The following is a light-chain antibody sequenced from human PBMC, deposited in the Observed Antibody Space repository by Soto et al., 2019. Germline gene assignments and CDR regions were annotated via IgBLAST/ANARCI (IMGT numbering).Light chain of an antibody. Sequence: EMVMTQSPATLSVSPGEGATLSCRVSQTVGTNLAWYQHKPGQAPRLLIYRASTRATGIPARFSGSGSGTEFPLTISSLQFEFFAVYYCEQYDKWPLNIFGQGTKLEIK. V-gene: IGKV3-15*01. J-gene: IGKJ2*01. CDR2: RAS. CDR1: QTVGTN. CDR3: EQYDKWPLNI.